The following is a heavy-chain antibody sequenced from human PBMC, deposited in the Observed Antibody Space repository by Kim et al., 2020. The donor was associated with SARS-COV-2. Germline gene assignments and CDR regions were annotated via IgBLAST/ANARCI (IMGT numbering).Heavy chain of an antibody. Sequence: KGRCTISRDNSKNTRYLQMNSLRAEDTAVYYCARGYCSGGSCYSDYFDYWGQGTLVTVSS. J-gene: IGHJ4*02. CDR3: ARGYCSGGSCYSDYFDY. V-gene: IGHV3-66*01. D-gene: IGHD2-15*01.